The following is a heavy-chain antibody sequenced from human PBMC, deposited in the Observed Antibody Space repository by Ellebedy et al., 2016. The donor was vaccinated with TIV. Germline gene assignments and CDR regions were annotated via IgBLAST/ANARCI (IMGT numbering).Heavy chain of an antibody. Sequence: LSLTCAASGFTFSSYAMNWVRQAPGKGLEWVAGIGVSGATTYYADSVKGRFTISRDNSMTALYLEMNSLRAEDTAVYYCARDLDKSSGWYGGAAYWGQGTLVTVSS. J-gene: IGHJ4*02. V-gene: IGHV3-23*01. CDR1: GFTFSSYA. D-gene: IGHD6-19*01. CDR2: IGVSGATT. CDR3: ARDLDKSSGWYGGAAY.